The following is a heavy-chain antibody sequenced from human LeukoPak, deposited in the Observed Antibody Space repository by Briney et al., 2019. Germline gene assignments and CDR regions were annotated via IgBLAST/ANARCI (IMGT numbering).Heavy chain of an antibody. Sequence: GASVKVSCKASGYTFTRYDINWVRQATGQGLEWMGWMNPNSGNTGYAQKFQGRVTMTRNTSISTAYMELSSLRSEDTAVYYCARGVGLYALLDYWGQGTLVTVSS. CDR1: GYTFTRYD. J-gene: IGHJ4*02. D-gene: IGHD3-16*01. CDR2: MNPNSGNT. V-gene: IGHV1-8*01. CDR3: ARGVGLYALLDY.